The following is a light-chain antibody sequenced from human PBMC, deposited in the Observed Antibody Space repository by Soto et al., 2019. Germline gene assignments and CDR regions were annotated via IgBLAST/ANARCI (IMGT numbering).Light chain of an antibody. Sequence: QSVLTQPASVSGSPGQSITISCTGTSSDVGGYKYVSWHQLHPGKAPKLIIYEVSNRPSGVSNRFSGSKSGNTASLTISGLQAEDEADYYCSSYSRSTAYAFGTGTKVTVL. V-gene: IGLV2-14*01. CDR3: SSYSRSTAYA. CDR1: SSDVGGYKY. J-gene: IGLJ1*01. CDR2: EVS.